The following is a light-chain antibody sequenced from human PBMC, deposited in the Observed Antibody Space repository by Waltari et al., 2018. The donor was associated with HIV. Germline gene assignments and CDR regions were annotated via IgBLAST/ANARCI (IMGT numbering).Light chain of an antibody. CDR3: QQYGTSPYT. CDR1: RSVSSNY. V-gene: IGKV3-20*01. CDR2: AAS. Sequence: GTLSLSPGERATLSCRASRSVSSNYLTWYQQRPGQAPRLLIYAASTRATAIPDRFSGSGSGTDFTLTISRLEPEDFAVYYCQQYGTSPYTFGQGTKVEI. J-gene: IGKJ2*01.